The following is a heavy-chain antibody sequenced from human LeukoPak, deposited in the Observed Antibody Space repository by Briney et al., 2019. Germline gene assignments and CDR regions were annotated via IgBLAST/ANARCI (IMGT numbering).Heavy chain of an antibody. Sequence: SETLSLTCAVSGGPFSGYFWSWIRQSSGKGLEWIGEIHNSGTTNYNPSLNSRVTISEDTSKNQFYLNLSSVTAADTAVYYCAGRYYYNLGSFPFDFWGQGTLVTISS. CDR1: GGPFSGYF. V-gene: IGHV4-34*01. CDR3: AGRYYYNLGSFPFDF. J-gene: IGHJ4*02. CDR2: IHNSGTT. D-gene: IGHD3-10*01.